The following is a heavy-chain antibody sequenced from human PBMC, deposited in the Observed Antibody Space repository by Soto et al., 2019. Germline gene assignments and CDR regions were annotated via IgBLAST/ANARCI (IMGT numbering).Heavy chain of an antibody. V-gene: IGHV1-3*01. J-gene: IGHJ5*02. CDR1: GYTFTSYA. CDR2: INAGNGNT. CDR3: ASAFGVVNNWFDP. Sequence: GASVKVSCKASGYTFTSYAMHWVRQAPGQGLEWMGWINAGNGNTKYSQKFQGRVTITRDTSASTAYMELSSLRSEDTAVYYCASAFGVVNNWFDPWGQGTLVTVSS. D-gene: IGHD3-3*01.